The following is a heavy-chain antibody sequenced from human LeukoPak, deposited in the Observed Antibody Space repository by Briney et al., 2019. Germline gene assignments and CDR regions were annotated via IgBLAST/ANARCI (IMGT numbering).Heavy chain of an antibody. J-gene: IGHJ4*02. CDR1: GFAFGSYA. Sequence: GGSLRLSCTASGFAFGSYAMYWVRQAPGKGLGWVSGIFGSGGSAHYADSVKGRFTISRDNSKNTVYLEMNSLGVEDTAVYYCAKTTVGYSSGRFPGWPADYWGQGTLVTVSS. V-gene: IGHV3-23*01. CDR2: IFGSGGSA. CDR3: AKTTVGYSSGRFPGWPADY. D-gene: IGHD2-15*01.